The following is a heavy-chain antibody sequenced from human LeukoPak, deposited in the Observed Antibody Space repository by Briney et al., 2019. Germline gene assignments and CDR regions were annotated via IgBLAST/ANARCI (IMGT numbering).Heavy chain of an antibody. CDR1: GGSFSGYY. J-gene: IGHJ3*02. CDR3: ARGWSPAFDI. CDR2: INHSGST. D-gene: IGHD2-15*01. V-gene: IGHV4-34*01. Sequence: PSETLSLTCAVYGGSFSGYYWGWIRQPPGKGLEWIGEINHSGSTNYNPSLKSRVTISVDTSKNQFSLKLSSVTAADTAVYYCARGWSPAFDIWGQGTMVTVSS.